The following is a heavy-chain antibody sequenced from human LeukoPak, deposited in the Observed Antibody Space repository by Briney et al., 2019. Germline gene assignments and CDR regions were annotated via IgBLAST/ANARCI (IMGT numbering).Heavy chain of an antibody. Sequence: GGSLRLSCAASGYTFNNYMINWVRQAPGKGLEWLSYISSDSGAIYYADSVQGRFTISRDNAQKSLYLQMNSLRVEDTAVYYCVREVAYWGQGTLVTVSS. CDR3: VREVAY. CDR1: GYTFNNYM. V-gene: IGHV3-48*01. D-gene: IGHD5-12*01. CDR2: ISSDSGAI. J-gene: IGHJ4*02.